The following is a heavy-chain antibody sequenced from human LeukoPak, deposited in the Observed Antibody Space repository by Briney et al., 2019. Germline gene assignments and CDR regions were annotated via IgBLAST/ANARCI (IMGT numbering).Heavy chain of an antibody. D-gene: IGHD3-3*01. CDR1: GGSVSSGSYY. V-gene: IGHV4-61*01. CDR3: ARDKVEGSIFGVVTEIDLGYYYYGMDV. CDR2: IYYSGST. Sequence: RSSETLSLTCTVSGGSVSSGSYYWSWIRQPPGKGLEWIGYIYYSGSTNYNPSLKSRVTISVDTSKNQFSLKLSSVTAADTAVYYCARDKVEGSIFGVVTEIDLGYYYYGMDVWGQGTTVTVSS. J-gene: IGHJ6*02.